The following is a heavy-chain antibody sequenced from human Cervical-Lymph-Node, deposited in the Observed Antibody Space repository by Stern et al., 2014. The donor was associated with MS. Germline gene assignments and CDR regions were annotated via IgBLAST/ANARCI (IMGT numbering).Heavy chain of an antibody. CDR1: GYTFTGYY. V-gene: IGHV1-2*06. Sequence: VQLVESGAELKKPGASVKVSCKASGYTFTGYYMHWVRQAPGQGLEWMGRINPHNGATHYEQRFQGRVTMTSDASISTTYMELSRMTSDDTAVYYCAREGEGGSSVWGQGTTVTVSS. CDR2: INPHNGAT. CDR3: AREGEGGSSV. J-gene: IGHJ6*02. D-gene: IGHD2-15*01.